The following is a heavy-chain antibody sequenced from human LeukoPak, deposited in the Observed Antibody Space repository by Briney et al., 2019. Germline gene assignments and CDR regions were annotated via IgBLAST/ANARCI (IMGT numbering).Heavy chain of an antibody. CDR1: GXSISSYY. J-gene: IGHJ5*02. CDR3: ARGADILTGYWSEKNYNWFDP. Sequence: SETLSLTCTVSGXSISSYYWSWIRQPPGKGLEWIGYIYYSGSTNYNPSLKSRVTISVDTSKNQFSLKLSSVTAADTAVYYCARGADILTGYWSEKNYNWFDPWGQGTLVTVSS. V-gene: IGHV4-59*01. D-gene: IGHD3-9*01. CDR2: IYYSGST.